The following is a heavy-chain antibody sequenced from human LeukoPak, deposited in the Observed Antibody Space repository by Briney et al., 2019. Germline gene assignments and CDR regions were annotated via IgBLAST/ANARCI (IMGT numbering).Heavy chain of an antibody. CDR3: AKDQDGSGSYFDY. J-gene: IGHJ4*02. D-gene: IGHD3-10*01. Sequence: GGSLRLSCAASGFTFSTYWMSWVRQAPGKGLEWVANIKEDGSEKYYVDSVKGRFTISRDNAKNSLNLQMTSLRAEDTAVYYCAKDQDGSGSYFDYWGQGTLVTVSS. CDR2: IKEDGSEK. CDR1: GFTFSTYW. V-gene: IGHV3-7*01.